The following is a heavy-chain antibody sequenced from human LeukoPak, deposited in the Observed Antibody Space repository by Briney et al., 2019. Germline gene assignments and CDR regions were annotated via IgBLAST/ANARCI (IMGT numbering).Heavy chain of an antibody. J-gene: IGHJ4*02. CDR2: IYPGDSDT. Sequence: GESLKISCKGSGYRFTNYWIGWVRRMPGKGLEWMGTIYPGDSDTRYSPSFQGQVTISADKSITTAYLQWSSLKASDTAMYYCARRHYESLTGFYEEDSFDYWGQGTLVTVSS. D-gene: IGHD3-9*01. CDR1: GYRFTNYW. V-gene: IGHV5-51*01. CDR3: ARRHYESLTGFYEEDSFDY.